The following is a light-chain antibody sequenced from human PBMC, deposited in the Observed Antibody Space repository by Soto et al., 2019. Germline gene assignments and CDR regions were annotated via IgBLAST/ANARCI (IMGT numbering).Light chain of an antibody. CDR2: DVS. J-gene: IGLJ2*01. CDR3: SSYASSSTVV. Sequence: QSALTQPASVSGSPGQSITISCTGASGDIGTYNYVSWYQQHPGKAPKILIYDVSNRPSGVSNRFSGSKSGNTASLTISGLQVEDEADYYCSSYASSSTVVFGGGTKVTVL. V-gene: IGLV2-14*01. CDR1: SGDIGTYNY.